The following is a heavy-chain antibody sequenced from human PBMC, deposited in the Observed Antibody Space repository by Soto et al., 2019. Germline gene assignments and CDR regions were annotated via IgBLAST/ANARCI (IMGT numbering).Heavy chain of an antibody. D-gene: IGHD5-18*01. J-gene: IGHJ4*02. Sequence: ASVKVSCKASGYIFTNYAMHWVRQAPGQRLEWMGWINAANGNTKYSQKIQGRVTITTDTSASTAYMELSSLRSEDTAVYYCARGLNGYLHYFDYWGQGTPVTVSS. V-gene: IGHV1-3*01. CDR1: GYIFTNYA. CDR3: ARGLNGYLHYFDY. CDR2: INAANGNT.